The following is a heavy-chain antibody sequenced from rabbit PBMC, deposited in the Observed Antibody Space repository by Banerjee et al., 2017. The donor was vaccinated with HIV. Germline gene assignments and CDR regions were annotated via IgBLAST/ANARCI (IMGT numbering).Heavy chain of an antibody. V-gene: IGHV1S40*01. Sequence: QSLEESGGDLVKPGASLTLTCTASGFSFSSSYYMCWVRQAPGKGLEWIACIASGGSGSTYYASWAEGRFTISKTSSTTVTLQMTSLTVADTATYFRARHTSGYGTFNLWGPGTLVTVS. CDR3: ARHTSGYGTFNL. CDR2: IASGGSGST. D-gene: IGHD7-1*01. CDR1: GFSFSSSYY. J-gene: IGHJ4*01.